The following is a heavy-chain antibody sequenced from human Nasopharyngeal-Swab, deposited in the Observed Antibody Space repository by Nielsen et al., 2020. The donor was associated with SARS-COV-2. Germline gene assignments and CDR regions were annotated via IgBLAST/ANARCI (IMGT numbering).Heavy chain of an antibody. J-gene: IGHJ6*02. CDR2: IKQDGSEK. CDR3: ARDNDYGDYALYYYYYGMDV. D-gene: IGHD4-17*01. V-gene: IGHV3-7*03. Sequence: GGSLRLSCAGSGFTFSSSWLHWVRQAPGKGLEWVANIKQDGSEKYYVDSVKGRFTISRDNAKNSLYLQMNSLRAEDTAVYYCARDNDYGDYALYYYYYGMDVWGQGTTVTVSS. CDR1: GFTFSSSW.